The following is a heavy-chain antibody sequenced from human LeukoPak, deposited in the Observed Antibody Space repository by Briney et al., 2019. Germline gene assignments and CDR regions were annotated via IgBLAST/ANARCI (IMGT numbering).Heavy chain of an antibody. CDR3: ARGGLRFLEWLLPFDY. CDR1: GGSFSGYY. J-gene: IGHJ4*02. V-gene: IGHV4-34*01. CDR2: INHSGST. D-gene: IGHD3-3*01. Sequence: KSSETLSLTCAVYGGSFSGYYWSWIRQPPGKGLEWIGEINHSGSTNYNPSLKSRVTISVDTSKNQFSLKLSSVTAADTAVYYCARGGLRFLEWLLPFDYWGQGTLVTVSS.